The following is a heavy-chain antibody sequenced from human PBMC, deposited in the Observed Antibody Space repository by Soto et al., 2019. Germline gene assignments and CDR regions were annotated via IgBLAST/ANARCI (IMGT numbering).Heavy chain of an antibody. V-gene: IGHV4-59*11. J-gene: IGHJ6*02. CDR1: GDSLKNHY. CDR2: IYDSGST. CDR3: ARDYYYDSRGHPGAYHHGMDV. D-gene: IGHD3-22*01. Sequence: SETLCLACSVSGDSLKNHYWAWIRHSPGKGLEWIGNIYDSGSTNYNPALKRRVTMSVETSKNLISLRLTSVTAADTAVYYCARDYYYDSRGHPGAYHHGMDVWGQGTTVTVSS.